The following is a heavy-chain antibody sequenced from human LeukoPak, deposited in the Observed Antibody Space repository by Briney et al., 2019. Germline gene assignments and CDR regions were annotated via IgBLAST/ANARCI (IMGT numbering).Heavy chain of an antibody. V-gene: IGHV1-18*01. CDR2: ISAHNANT. Sequence: PEASVKVSCKASGYILISYGISWVRQAPGQGLEWMGWISAHNANTNYAQKLQGRVTMTTDTSASTAYMELRSLRSDDTAVYYCARGHCSGGSCPRGGGMDVWGQGTTVTVSS. CDR3: ARGHCSGGSCPRGGGMDV. D-gene: IGHD2-15*01. J-gene: IGHJ6*02. CDR1: GYILISYG.